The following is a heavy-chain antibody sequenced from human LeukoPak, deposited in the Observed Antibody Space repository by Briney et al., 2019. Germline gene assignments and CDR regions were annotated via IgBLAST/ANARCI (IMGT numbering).Heavy chain of an antibody. D-gene: IGHD3-10*01. CDR3: ARGQYYYGSGSYQY. Sequence: ASVKVSCKASGYTFTSYGISRVRQVPGQGLEWMGWISAYNGNTNYAQKLQGRVTMTTDTSTSTAYMELRSLRSDDTAVYYCARGQYYYGSGSYQYWGQGTLVTVSS. J-gene: IGHJ4*02. CDR1: GYTFTSYG. V-gene: IGHV1-18*01. CDR2: ISAYNGNT.